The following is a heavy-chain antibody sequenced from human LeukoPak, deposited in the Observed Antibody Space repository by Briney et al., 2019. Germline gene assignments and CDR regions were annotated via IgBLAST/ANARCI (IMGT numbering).Heavy chain of an antibody. V-gene: IGHV3-21*01. CDR1: GFAFSTYS. D-gene: IGHD3-10*01. J-gene: IGHJ5*02. CDR2: ISGSSSHI. Sequence: GGSLRLSCAASGFAFSTYSMNWVRQAPGKGLEWVSSISGSSSHIYYADSVKGRFTISRDNAKNSLYLQMNSLRAEDTAIYYCARGFPSGGSWFDPWGQGTLVTVFS. CDR3: ARGFPSGGSWFDP.